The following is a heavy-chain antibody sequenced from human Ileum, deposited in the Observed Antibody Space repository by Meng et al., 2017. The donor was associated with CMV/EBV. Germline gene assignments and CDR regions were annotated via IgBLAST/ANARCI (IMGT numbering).Heavy chain of an antibody. D-gene: IGHD4-17*01. CDR3: ARSGLRGIYVDY. CDR2: ISTSGSD. Sequence: QGQLQEAGPGPVKPSETLSLTCTVSGDFANNFYWSWIRQPAGKGLQWIGRISTSGSDNYNPSLRSRVTMSVDTSKKQFSLKLSSVTAADTAVYYCARSGLRGIYVDYWGQGTLVTVSS. V-gene: IGHV4-4*07. CDR1: GDFANNFY. J-gene: IGHJ4*02.